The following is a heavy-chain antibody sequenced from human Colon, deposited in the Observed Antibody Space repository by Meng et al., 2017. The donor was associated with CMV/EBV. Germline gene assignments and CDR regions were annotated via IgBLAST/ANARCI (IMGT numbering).Heavy chain of an antibody. CDR2: TNYNGFNT. J-gene: IGHJ3*02. V-gene: IGHV3-23*01. CDR3: ARDELGGWSSYDRGDFDI. CDR1: GFTFSSYA. Sequence: GESLKISCAASGFTFSSYAMSWVRQAPGKGLEWVSATNYNGFNTYYADSVSGRFSVSRDNAKNSLYLQMNSLRAEDTAVYFCARDELGGWSSYDRGDFDIWGQGTMVTVSS. D-gene: IGHD3-22*01.